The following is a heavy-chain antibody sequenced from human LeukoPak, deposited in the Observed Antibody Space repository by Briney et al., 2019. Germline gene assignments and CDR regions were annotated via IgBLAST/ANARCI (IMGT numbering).Heavy chain of an antibody. V-gene: IGHV3-23*01. D-gene: IGHD3-3*01. CDR2: ISGSGGRT. J-gene: IGHJ4*02. CDR3: AKDDFWSGRKGY. CDR1: GFTFSSYA. Sequence: PGGSLRLSCAASGFTFSSYAMSWVRQAPGKGLEWVSAISGSGGRTYYADSEKGRFTISRDNSKNTLYLQMDSLRAEDTAVYYCAKDDFWSGRKGYWGQGTLVTVSS.